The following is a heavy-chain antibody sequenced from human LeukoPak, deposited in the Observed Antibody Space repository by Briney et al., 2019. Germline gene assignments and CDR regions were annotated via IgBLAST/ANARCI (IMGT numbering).Heavy chain of an antibody. J-gene: IGHJ4*02. CDR3: AKDRSLWFGELGDY. V-gene: IGHV3-9*01. Sequence: GGSLRLSCAASGFTFDDYAMHWVRQAPGKGLEWVSGISWNSGSIGYADSVKGRFTISRDNSKNTLYLQMNSLRAEDTAVYYCAKDRSLWFGELGDYWGQGTLVTVSS. CDR1: GFTFDDYA. D-gene: IGHD3-10*01. CDR2: ISWNSGSI.